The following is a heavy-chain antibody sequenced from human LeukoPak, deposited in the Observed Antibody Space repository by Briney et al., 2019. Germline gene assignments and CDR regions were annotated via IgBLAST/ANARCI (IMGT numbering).Heavy chain of an antibody. CDR3: ARGGSSSWYGLLDY. CDR2: IYHSGST. Sequence: SGTLSLTCAVSGGSISSSNWWSWVRQPPGKGLEWIGEIYHSGSTNYNPSLKSRVTISVDKSKNQFSLKLGPVTAADTAVYYCARGGSSSWYGLLDYWGQGTLVTVSS. D-gene: IGHD6-13*01. J-gene: IGHJ4*02. V-gene: IGHV4-4*02. CDR1: GGSISSSNW.